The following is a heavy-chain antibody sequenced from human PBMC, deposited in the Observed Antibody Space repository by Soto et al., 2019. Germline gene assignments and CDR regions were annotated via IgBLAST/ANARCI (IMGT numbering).Heavy chain of an antibody. CDR3: AKFKMIVVVTRPDAFDI. CDR2: ISGSGGST. D-gene: IGHD3-22*01. V-gene: IGHV3-23*01. CDR1: GFTFSSYA. Sequence: PXGSLRLSCSASGFTFSSYAMSWVRQAPGRGLEWVSAISGSGGSTYYADSVKGRFTISRDNSKNTLYLQMSSLRAEDTAVYYCAKFKMIVVVTRPDAFDIWGQGTMVTVSS. J-gene: IGHJ3*02.